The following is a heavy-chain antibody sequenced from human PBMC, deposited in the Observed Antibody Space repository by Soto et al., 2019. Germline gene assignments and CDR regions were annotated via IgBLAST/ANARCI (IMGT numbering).Heavy chain of an antibody. CDR3: ARGGNHYYDSSGYNSRWYYYGMDV. J-gene: IGHJ6*02. D-gene: IGHD3-22*01. V-gene: IGHV3-11*06. CDR2: ISSSSSYI. Sequence: PGGSLRLSCAASGFTFSDDYMSWIRQAPGKGLEWVSSISSSSSYIYYADSVKGRFTISRDNAKNSLYLQMNSLTAADTAVYYCARGGNHYYDSSGYNSRWYYYGMDVWGQGTTVTVSS. CDR1: GFTFSDDY.